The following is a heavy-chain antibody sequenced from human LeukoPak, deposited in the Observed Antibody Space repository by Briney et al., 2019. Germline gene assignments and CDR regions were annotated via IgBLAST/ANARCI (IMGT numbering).Heavy chain of an antibody. D-gene: IGHD3-10*01. CDR2: INHSGST. CDR3: ARLYGSGSYYDGLDY. Sequence: SETLSLSCAVYGGSFSGYYWSWIRQSPGKGLEWIGEINHSGSTNYNPSLKSRVTISVDTSKNQFSLKLSSVTAADTAVYYCARLYGSGSYYDGLDYWGQGTLVTVSS. V-gene: IGHV4-34*01. CDR1: GGSFSGYY. J-gene: IGHJ4*02.